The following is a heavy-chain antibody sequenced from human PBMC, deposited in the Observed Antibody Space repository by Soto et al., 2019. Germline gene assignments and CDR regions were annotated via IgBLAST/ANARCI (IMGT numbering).Heavy chain of an antibody. J-gene: IGHJ4*02. Sequence: ASVKVSCKASGYSFTSYDINWVRQATGQGLEWMGWMNPNSGNTGYAQRFQGRVTMTRNTSISTAYMELSSLRSDDTAVYSCARGDGYIFDFWGQGTLVTVSS. V-gene: IGHV1-8*01. CDR3: ARGDGYIFDF. CDR1: GYSFTSYD. D-gene: IGHD5-12*01. CDR2: MNPNSGNT.